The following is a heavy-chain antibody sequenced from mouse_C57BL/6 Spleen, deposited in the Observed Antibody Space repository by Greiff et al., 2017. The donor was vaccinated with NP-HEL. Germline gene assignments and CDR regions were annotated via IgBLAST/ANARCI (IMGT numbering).Heavy chain of an antibody. D-gene: IGHD4-1*01. Sequence: QVQLQQSGPELVKPGASVKISCKASGYAFSSSWMNWVKQRPGKGLEWIGRIYPGDGDTNYNGKFKGKATLTADKSSSTAYMQLSSLTSEDSAVYYCALTVGFAYWGKGTLVTVSA. CDR1: GYAFSSSW. J-gene: IGHJ3*01. CDR3: ALTVGFAY. V-gene: IGHV1-82*01. CDR2: IYPGDGDT.